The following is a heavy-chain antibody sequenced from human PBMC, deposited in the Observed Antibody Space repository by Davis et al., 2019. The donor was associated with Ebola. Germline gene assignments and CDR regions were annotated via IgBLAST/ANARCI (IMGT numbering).Heavy chain of an antibody. Sequence: ASVKVSCKASGYTFSSYGFSWVRQAPGQGLEWMGWISGFNGKTDSAQKFRGRVTMTTDTSTSTAYMELTSLRSDDTAVYYCARYPLVGPTDYWGQGTLVTVSS. CDR2: ISGFNGKT. CDR1: GYTFSSYG. D-gene: IGHD1-26*01. V-gene: IGHV1-18*01. J-gene: IGHJ4*02. CDR3: ARYPLVGPTDY.